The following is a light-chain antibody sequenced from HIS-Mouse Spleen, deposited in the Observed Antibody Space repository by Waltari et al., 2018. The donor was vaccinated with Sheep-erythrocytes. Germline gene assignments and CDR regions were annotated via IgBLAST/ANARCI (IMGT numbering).Light chain of an antibody. CDR3: CSYAGSYNHV. Sequence: QSALTQPRSVSGSPGQSVTISCTGTSSDVGGYNYVSWYQQHPGKAPQLMLYDVSKRPSGVPDRFSGSKYGKTASLTISGLQAEDEADYYCCSYAGSYNHVFATGTKVTVL. CDR2: DVS. J-gene: IGLJ1*01. CDR1: SSDVGGYNY. V-gene: IGLV2-11*01.